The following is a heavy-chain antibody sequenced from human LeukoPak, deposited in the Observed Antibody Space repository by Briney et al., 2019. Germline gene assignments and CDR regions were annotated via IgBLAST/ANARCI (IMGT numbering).Heavy chain of an antibody. CDR3: ARRELSTRTFDY. J-gene: IGHJ4*02. CDR2: ISGSGGST. Sequence: PAGGSLRLSCAASGFTFSSYAMSWVRQAPGKGLEWVSAISGSGGSTYYADSVKGRFTISRDNSKNTLYLQMNSLRAEDTAVYYCARRELSTRTFDYWGQGTLVTVSS. CDR1: GFTFSSYA. D-gene: IGHD5-24*01. V-gene: IGHV3-23*01.